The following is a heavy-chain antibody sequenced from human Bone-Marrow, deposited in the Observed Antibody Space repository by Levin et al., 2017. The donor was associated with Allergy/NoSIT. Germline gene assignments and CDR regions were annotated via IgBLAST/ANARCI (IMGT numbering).Heavy chain of an antibody. CDR3: TTDLSRIVVVPAATTPNYYYYYMDV. CDR2: IKSKTDGGTT. Sequence: NPGGSLRLSCAASGFTFSNAWMSWVRQAPGKGLEWVGRIKSKTDGGTTDYAAPVKGRFTISRDDSKNTLYLQMNSLKTEDTAVYYCTTDLSRIVVVPAATTPNYYYYYMDVWGKGTTVTVSS. D-gene: IGHD2-2*01. J-gene: IGHJ6*03. V-gene: IGHV3-15*01. CDR1: GFTFSNAW.